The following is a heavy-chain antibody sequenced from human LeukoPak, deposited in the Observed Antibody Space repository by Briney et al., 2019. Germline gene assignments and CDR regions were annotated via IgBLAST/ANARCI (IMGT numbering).Heavy chain of an antibody. V-gene: IGHV4-39*01. D-gene: IGHD6-13*01. Sequence: SETLSPTCTVSGGSISSGSYYWGWIRQPPGKGLEWIGSIYYSGSTYYNPSLKSRVTISVDTSKNQFSLKLSSVTAADTAVYYCARLSIAAARKNVYYYYYGMDVWGQGTTVTVSS. J-gene: IGHJ6*02. CDR2: IYYSGST. CDR3: ARLSIAAARKNVYYYYYGMDV. CDR1: GGSISSGSYY.